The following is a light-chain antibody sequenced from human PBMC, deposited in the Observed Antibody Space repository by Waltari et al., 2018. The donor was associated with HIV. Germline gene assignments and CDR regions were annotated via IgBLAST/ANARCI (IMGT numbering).Light chain of an antibody. CDR2: DAS. Sequence: EIVLTQSPATLSLSPGARATLSCRASQSVSSYLAWYQQKPGQAPRLLIYDASNRAPGIPARFSGSGSGTDFTLTISSLEPEDFAVYYCQQRSNWPSWTFGQGTKVEIK. CDR3: QQRSNWPSWT. J-gene: IGKJ1*01. CDR1: QSVSSY. V-gene: IGKV3-11*01.